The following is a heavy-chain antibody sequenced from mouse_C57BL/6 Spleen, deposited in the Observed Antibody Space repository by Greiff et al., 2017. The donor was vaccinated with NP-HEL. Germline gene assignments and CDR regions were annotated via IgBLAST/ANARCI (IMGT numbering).Heavy chain of an antibody. D-gene: IGHD1-1*01. J-gene: IGHJ3*01. V-gene: IGHV1-15*01. CDR3: TRSTLTTVVEEFAY. CDR2: IDPETGGT. CDR1: GYTFTDYE. Sequence: VQLQQSGAELVRPGASVTLSCKASGYTFTDYELHWVKQTPVHGLRWIGAIDPETGGTAYNQKFKGKAILTADKSSSTAYMELRSLTSEDSAVYYCTRSTLTTVVEEFAYWGQGTLVTVSA.